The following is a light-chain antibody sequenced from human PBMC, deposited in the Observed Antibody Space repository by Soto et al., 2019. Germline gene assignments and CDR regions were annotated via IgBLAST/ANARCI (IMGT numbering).Light chain of an antibody. CDR1: QTVSNRY. CDR2: GAS. V-gene: IGKV3-20*01. CDR3: QQYGSSPRVT. Sequence: EIVLTQSPGTLSLSPGERATLSCRASQTVSNRYLAWYQQKPGQAPRLLIYGASSRAIGVPDRFSGSGSGTDFTLTISRLEPGDFAVYYCQQYGSSPRVTFGPGTKVDIK. J-gene: IGKJ3*01.